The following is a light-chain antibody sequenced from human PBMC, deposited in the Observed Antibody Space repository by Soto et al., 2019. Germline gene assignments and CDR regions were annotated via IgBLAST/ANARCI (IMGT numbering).Light chain of an antibody. Sequence: EIVMTQSPATLSVSPGDTAILSCRASQSVSTNLAWYQQKPGQAPRLLIYGASTRATDIPARFTGSGSGTEFTLTISSLQSEDFTVYYCQEYNDWPLFTFDPGTRVDFK. CDR1: QSVSTN. CDR3: QEYNDWPLFT. J-gene: IGKJ3*01. CDR2: GAS. V-gene: IGKV3-15*01.